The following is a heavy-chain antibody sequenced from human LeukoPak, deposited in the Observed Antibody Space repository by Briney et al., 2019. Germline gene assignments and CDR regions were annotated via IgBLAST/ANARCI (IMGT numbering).Heavy chain of an antibody. V-gene: IGHV3-30*03. Sequence: GGSLRLSCAACGFNLYNYDMQGVRQAPGKGLEWLANISREGKTEFYTASVKGRFTISRDNSRNTLYLQMNSLSPEDTAVYYCVRDRLSRAYCGHDCYSAAFDYWGQGTLVTVSS. J-gene: IGHJ4*02. CDR1: GFNLYNYD. CDR3: VRDRLSRAYCGHDCYSAAFDY. CDR2: ISREGKTE. D-gene: IGHD2-21*02.